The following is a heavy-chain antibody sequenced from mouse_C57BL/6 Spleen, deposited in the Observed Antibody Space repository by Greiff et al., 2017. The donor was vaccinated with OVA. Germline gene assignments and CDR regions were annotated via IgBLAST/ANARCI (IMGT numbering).Heavy chain of an antibody. J-gene: IGHJ4*01. D-gene: IGHD2-4*01. Sequence: VQLQQPGAELVRPGSSVKLSCKASGYTFTSYWMHWVKQRPIQGLEWIGNIDPSDSETHYNQKFKDKATLTADKSSSTAYMQLSSLTSEDSAVYYCARNYDCSFDYWGQGTSVTVSS. CDR1: GYTFTSYW. CDR3: ARNYDCSFDY. V-gene: IGHV1-52*01. CDR2: IDPSDSET.